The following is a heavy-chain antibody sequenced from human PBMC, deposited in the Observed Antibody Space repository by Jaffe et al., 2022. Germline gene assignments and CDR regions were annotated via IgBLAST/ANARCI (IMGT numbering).Heavy chain of an antibody. CDR1: GGSFSGYY. CDR3: ARGYYDILTGYYPFED. D-gene: IGHD3-9*01. CDR2: INHSGST. V-gene: IGHV4-34*01. Sequence: QVQLQQWGAGLLKPSETLSLTCAVYGGSFSGYYWSWIRQPPGKGLEWIGEINHSGSTNYNPSLKSRVTISVDTSKNQFSLKLSSVTAADTAVYYCARGYYDILTGYYPFEDWGQGTLVTVSS. J-gene: IGHJ4*02.